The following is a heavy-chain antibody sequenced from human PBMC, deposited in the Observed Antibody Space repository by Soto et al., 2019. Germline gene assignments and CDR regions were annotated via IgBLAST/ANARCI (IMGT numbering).Heavy chain of an antibody. V-gene: IGHV3-33*01. CDR2: IWYDGSNK. CDR3: ARWLGHYYYYYMDV. D-gene: IGHD6-19*01. Sequence: GGSLRLSCAASGFTFSSYGMHWVRQAPGKGLEWVAVIWYDGSNKYYADSVKGRFTISRDNSKNTLYLQMNSLRAEDTAVYYFARWLGHYYYYYMDVWGKGTTVTVSS. CDR1: GFTFSSYG. J-gene: IGHJ6*03.